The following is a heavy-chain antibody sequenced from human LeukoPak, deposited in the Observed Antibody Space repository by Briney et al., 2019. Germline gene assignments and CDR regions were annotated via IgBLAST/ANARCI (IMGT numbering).Heavy chain of an antibody. D-gene: IGHD2-2*01. CDR2: ISSSSSYI. CDR1: GDSITSSNYY. V-gene: IGHV3-21*01. Sequence: ETLSLTCTVSGDSITSSNYYWGWVRQAPGKGLEWVSSISSSSSYIYYADSVKGRFTISRDNAKNSLYLQMNSLRAEDTAVYYCARDSPMPESLLRVVPAGEFDYWGQGTLVTVSS. CDR3: ARDSPMPESLLRVVPAGEFDY. J-gene: IGHJ4*02.